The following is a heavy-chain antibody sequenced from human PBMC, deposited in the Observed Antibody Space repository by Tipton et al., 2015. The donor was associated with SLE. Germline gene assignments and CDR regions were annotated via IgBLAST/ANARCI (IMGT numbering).Heavy chain of an antibody. Sequence: GLVKPSETLSLTCTVSGGSISSSSYYWGWIRQPPGKGLEWIGYIYYSGSTNYNPSLKSRVTMSMDTSRNQFSLRLSSVTAADTAMYYCARRARHHYYNMDVWGQGTTVTVSS. CDR2: IYYSGST. D-gene: IGHD5-12*01. V-gene: IGHV4-61*05. J-gene: IGHJ6*02. CDR1: GGSISSSSYY. CDR3: ARRARHHYYNMDV.